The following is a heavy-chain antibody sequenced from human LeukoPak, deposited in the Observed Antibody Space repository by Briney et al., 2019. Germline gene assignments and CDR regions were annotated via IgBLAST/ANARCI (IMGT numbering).Heavy chain of an antibody. CDR2: ISDNGDST. J-gene: IGHJ4*02. CDR3: AKAKSSGWYFFDY. V-gene: IGHV3-23*01. D-gene: IGHD6-19*01. CDR1: GFTFSSFA. Sequence: PGGSLRLSCAASGFTFSSFAMSWVRQAPGKGLEWVSGISDNGDSTYYAGSVKGRFTISRDSSKNTLYLQMNSLRAEDTAVYYCAKAKSSGWYFFDYWGQGTLVTVSS.